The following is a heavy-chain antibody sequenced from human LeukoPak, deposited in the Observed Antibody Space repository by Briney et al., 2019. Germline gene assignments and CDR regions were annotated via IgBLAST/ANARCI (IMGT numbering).Heavy chain of an antibody. CDR1: GYTFTSYA. Sequence: ASVKVSCKASGYTFTSYAMNWVRQAPGQGLEWMGWINTNTGNPTYAQGFTGRFVFSLDTSVSTAYLQISSLKAEDTAVYYCARTWRATVASHNYYYMDVWGKGTTVTVSS. D-gene: IGHD4-23*01. CDR2: INTNTGNP. V-gene: IGHV7-4-1*02. J-gene: IGHJ6*03. CDR3: ARTWRATVASHNYYYMDV.